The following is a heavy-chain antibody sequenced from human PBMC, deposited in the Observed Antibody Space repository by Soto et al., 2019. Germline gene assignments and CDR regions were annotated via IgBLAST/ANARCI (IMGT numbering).Heavy chain of an antibody. CDR3: ARETVAGTDNWFDP. CDR2: IYHTGST. D-gene: IGHD6-19*01. V-gene: IGHV4-4*02. J-gene: IGHJ5*02. CDR1: GGSISSSYW. Sequence: SETLSLTCAVSGGSISSSYWWSWVRQPPGKGLEWIGAIYHTGSTNYNPSLKSRVTISVDRSMHQFSLKLSSVTAADTAVYYCARETVAGTDNWFDPWGQGILVTVSS.